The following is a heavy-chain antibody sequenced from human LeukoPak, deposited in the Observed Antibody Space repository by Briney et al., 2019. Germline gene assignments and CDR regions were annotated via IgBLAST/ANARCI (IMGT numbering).Heavy chain of an antibody. CDR2: ISSSSNII. V-gene: IGHV3-48*01. Sequence: SGGSLRLSCAASGFTFSNYHMHWVPQPPGKGQQRVSYISSSSNIIYYADSVKGRFPISRDNAKNSLFLQMNSLRAEDTAVYYCARDFAREFTIDYWGQGTLVTVSS. CDR1: GFTFSNYH. J-gene: IGHJ4*02. CDR3: ARDFAREFTIDY. D-gene: IGHD3-10*01.